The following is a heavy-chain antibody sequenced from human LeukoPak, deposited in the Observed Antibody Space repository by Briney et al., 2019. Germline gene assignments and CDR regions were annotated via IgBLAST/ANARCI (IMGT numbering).Heavy chain of an antibody. CDR3: ARARRGYYGSGRTFDY. J-gene: IGHJ4*02. V-gene: IGHV4-34*01. CDR1: GGSFSGYY. D-gene: IGHD3-10*01. CDR2: INHSGST. Sequence: SETLSLTCAVYGGSFSGYYWSWIRQPPGKELEWIGEINHSGSTNYNPSLKSRVTISVDTSKNQFSLKLSSVTAADTAVYYCARARRGYYGSGRTFDYWGQGTLVTVSS.